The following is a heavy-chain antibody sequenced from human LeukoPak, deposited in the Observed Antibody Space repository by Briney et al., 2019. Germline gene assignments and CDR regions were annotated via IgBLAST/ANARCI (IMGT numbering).Heavy chain of an antibody. CDR2: IIPIFGTA. CDR1: GGTFSSYA. D-gene: IGHD5-24*01. Sequence: SVKVSCKASGGTFSSYAISWVRQAPGQGLEWRGGIIPIFGTANYAQKFQGRVTITADKSTSTAYMELSSLRSEDTAVYYCARDNSVRDEAWWFNPWGQGTLVTVSS. CDR3: ARDNSVRDEAWWFNP. V-gene: IGHV1-69*06. J-gene: IGHJ5*02.